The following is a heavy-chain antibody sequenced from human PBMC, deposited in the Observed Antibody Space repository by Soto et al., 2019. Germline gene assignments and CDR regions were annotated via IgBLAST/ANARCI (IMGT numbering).Heavy chain of an antibody. D-gene: IGHD3-16*01. CDR3: ARDTAFGASGFFDP. J-gene: IGHJ5*02. CDR1: GFTFSDYY. V-gene: IGHV3-11*01. CDR2: ISDSGTSI. Sequence: PGGSLRLSCVASGFTFSDYYMTWIRQAPGKGLEWVSHISDSGTSIYYADSVKGRFTTSRDNANKSLYLHMNSLIVEDKAVYYCARDTAFGASGFFDPWGQGTLVTVSS.